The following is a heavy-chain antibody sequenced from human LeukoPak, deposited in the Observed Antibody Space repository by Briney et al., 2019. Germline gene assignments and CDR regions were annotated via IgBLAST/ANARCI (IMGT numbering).Heavy chain of an antibody. CDR3: AREVVTASTPDY. J-gene: IGHJ4*02. CDR1: GYSISSGYY. CDR2: IYHSGNT. Sequence: SETLSLTCAVSGYSISSGYYWGWIRQPPGKGLEWIGSIYHSGNTYYNPSLKSRVTISVDTSKNQFSLKLRSVTAADTAVYYCAREVVTASTPDYWGQGTLVTVSS. V-gene: IGHV4-38-2*02. D-gene: IGHD2-21*02.